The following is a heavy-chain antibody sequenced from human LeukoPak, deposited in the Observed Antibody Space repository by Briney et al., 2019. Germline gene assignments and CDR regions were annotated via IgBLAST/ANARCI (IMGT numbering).Heavy chain of an antibody. CDR2: IYNSGST. CDR1: GGSISSYY. J-gene: IGHJ4*02. D-gene: IGHD6-19*01. Sequence: SETLSLTCTVSGGSISSYYWSWIRQPPGKGLEWIGYIYNSGSTNYNPSLKNRVTISVDTSKNQFSLKLSFVTAADTAVYYCAGSIAVAAQVFDYWGQGTLVTVSS. CDR3: AGSIAVAAQVFDY. V-gene: IGHV4-59*08.